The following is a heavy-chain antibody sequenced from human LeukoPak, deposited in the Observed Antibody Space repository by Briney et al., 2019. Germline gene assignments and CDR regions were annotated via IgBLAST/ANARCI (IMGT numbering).Heavy chain of an antibody. Sequence: HPGGSLRLSCAASGFTFSTYGMSWGRQAPGKGLEWVSAISGSGAITYYADSVKGRFTISRDNSKNTLDLQMNSLRAEDTAVYYCAKELNYYDSSGSYWGQGTLVTVSS. D-gene: IGHD3-22*01. CDR1: GFTFSTYG. V-gene: IGHV3-23*01. J-gene: IGHJ4*02. CDR2: ISGSGAIT. CDR3: AKELNYYDSSGSY.